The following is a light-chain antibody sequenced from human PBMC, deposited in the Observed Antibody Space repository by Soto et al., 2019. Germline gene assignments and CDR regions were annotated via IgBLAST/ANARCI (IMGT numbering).Light chain of an antibody. CDR2: DAS. J-gene: IGKJ1*01. V-gene: IGKV1-5*01. CDR1: HSISRC. CDR3: QQYNSYPWT. Sequence: IQMTQSPSTLSAYVGDRVTITCRASHSISRCLAWYQQKPGKAPKLLIYDASSLESGVPSRFSGSGSGTEFTLTISSLQPDDFATYYCQQYNSYPWTFGQGTKVDI.